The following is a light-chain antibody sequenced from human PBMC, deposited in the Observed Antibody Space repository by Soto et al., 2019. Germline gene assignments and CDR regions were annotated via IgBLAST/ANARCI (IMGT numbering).Light chain of an antibody. Sequence: QFVLTQPPSTSGTPGQRVTISCSGSSSNIGTNTVNWYQQVPGTAPKLLIYSNDQRPSGVPDRFSGSKSGTSVSLAISGLQSEDEADYFCAAWDARLNGVVFGGGTKLTVL. CDR1: SSNIGTNT. V-gene: IGLV1-44*01. CDR2: SND. CDR3: AAWDARLNGVV. J-gene: IGLJ3*02.